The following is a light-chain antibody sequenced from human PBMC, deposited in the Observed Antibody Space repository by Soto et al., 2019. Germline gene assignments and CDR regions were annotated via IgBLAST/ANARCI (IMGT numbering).Light chain of an antibody. J-gene: IGKJ1*01. Sequence: DIQMTQSPSSVSASVGDRVTITCRASPGIAGWLAWYQQKPGKAPRLLIYAASILQSGVPSRFSGSGSGTEFSLTISSLQPEDFAPYYCQQANSFPRTFGQGTKVEIK. V-gene: IGKV1-12*01. CDR1: PGIAGW. CDR2: AAS. CDR3: QQANSFPRT.